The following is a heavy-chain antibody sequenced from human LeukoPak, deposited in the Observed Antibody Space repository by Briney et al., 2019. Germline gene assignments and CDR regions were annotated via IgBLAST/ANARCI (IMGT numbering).Heavy chain of an antibody. D-gene: IGHD6-19*01. CDR1: GFTFSSYG. J-gene: IGHJ4*02. Sequence: GGTLRLSCAASGFTFSSYGMSWVRQAPGKGLEWVSAISGSGGSTYYADSVKGRFTISRDNAKNTVYLQMNSLRAEDTAMYYCARGIAVAGTDYWGQGTLVTVSS. CDR2: ISGSGGST. CDR3: ARGIAVAGTDY. V-gene: IGHV3-23*01.